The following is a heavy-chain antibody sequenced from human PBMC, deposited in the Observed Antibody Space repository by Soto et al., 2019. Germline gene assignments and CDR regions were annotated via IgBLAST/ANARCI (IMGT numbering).Heavy chain of an antibody. CDR1: GYTFTGYY. Sequence: ASVKVSCKASGYTFTGYYMHWVRQAPGQGLEWIGWINPNSGGTNYAQKFQGRVTMTRDTSISTAYMELNRLRSDDTAVYYCAREGDYGEDYYYGMDVWGQGTTVTVS. CDR2: INPNSGGT. D-gene: IGHD4-17*01. CDR3: AREGDYGEDYYYGMDV. V-gene: IGHV1-2*02. J-gene: IGHJ6*02.